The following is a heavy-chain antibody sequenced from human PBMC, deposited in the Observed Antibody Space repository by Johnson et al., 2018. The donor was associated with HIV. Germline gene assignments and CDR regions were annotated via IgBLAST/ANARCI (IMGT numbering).Heavy chain of an antibody. CDR2: IYSCGST. Sequence: VQLVESGGGLVQPGGSLRLSCAASGFTVSSDYMTWVRQAPGKGLAWVPIIYSCGSTYSTRSVKGRFTISRDNSKNMLFLQINSLRVEDTAVYYCARVRVGAFDIWGQGTMVTVSS. D-gene: IGHD1-26*01. J-gene: IGHJ3*02. CDR1: GFTVSSDY. CDR3: ARVRVGAFDI. V-gene: IGHV3-66*02.